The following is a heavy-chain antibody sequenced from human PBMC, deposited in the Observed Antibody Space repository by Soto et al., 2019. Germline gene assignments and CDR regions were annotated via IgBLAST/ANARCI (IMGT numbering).Heavy chain of an antibody. V-gene: IGHV4-4*07. CDR2: IYTSGST. J-gene: IGHJ6*02. D-gene: IGHD3-10*01. Sequence: ETLSLTCTVSGGSISSYYWSWIRQPAGKGLEWIGRIYTSGSTNYNPSLKSRVTMSVDTSKNQFSLKLSSVPAADTAVYYCARDRVYYYGSGRADYYYYGMDVWGQGTTVTVSS. CDR1: GGSISSYY. CDR3: ARDRVYYYGSGRADYYYYGMDV.